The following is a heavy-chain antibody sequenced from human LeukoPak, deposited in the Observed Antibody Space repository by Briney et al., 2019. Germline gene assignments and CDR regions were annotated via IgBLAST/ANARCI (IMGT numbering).Heavy chain of an antibody. CDR1: GYGFTSYW. CDR3: ARLLTSAAGTINWFDP. J-gene: IGHJ5*02. D-gene: IGHD6-13*01. CDR2: IYPGDSDT. Sequence: GESLKISCKGSGYGFTSYWIGWVRQMPGKGLEWMGIIYPGDSDTRYSPSFQGQVTISADKSISTAYLQWSSLKASDTAMYYCARLLTSAAGTINWFDPWGQGTLVTVSS. V-gene: IGHV5-51*01.